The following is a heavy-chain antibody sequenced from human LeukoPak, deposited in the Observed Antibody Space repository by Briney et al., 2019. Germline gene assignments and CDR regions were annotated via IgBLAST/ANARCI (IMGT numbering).Heavy chain of an antibody. CDR1: GYTFTSYH. J-gene: IGHJ4*02. CDR2: INPSGGST. CDR3: ARETVYSGSYTGGDY. V-gene: IGHV1-46*01. D-gene: IGHD1-26*01. Sequence: GASVKVSCKASGYTFTSYHMHWVRQAPGQGLEWMGIINPSGGSTSYAQKFQGRVTMTRDTSTSTVYMELSSLRSEDTAVYYCARETVYSGSYTGGDYWGQGTLVTVSS.